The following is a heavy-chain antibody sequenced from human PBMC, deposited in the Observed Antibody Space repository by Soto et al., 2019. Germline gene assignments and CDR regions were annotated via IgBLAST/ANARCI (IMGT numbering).Heavy chain of an antibody. CDR1: GFTFSSYA. CDR3: ARDFLGGPADY. CDR2: ISGSGGST. Sequence: GGSLRLSCAASGFTFSSYAMSWVRQAPGKGLEWVSAISGSGGSTYYADSVKGRFTISRDNAKNSLYLQMNSLRAEDTAVYYCARDFLGGPADYWGQGTLVTVSS. J-gene: IGHJ4*02. D-gene: IGHD2-15*01. V-gene: IGHV3-23*01.